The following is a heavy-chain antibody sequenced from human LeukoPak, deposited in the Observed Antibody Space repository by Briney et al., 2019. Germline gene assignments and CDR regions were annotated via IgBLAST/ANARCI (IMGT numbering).Heavy chain of an antibody. CDR3: ARFGGYGRNYYYYGMDV. CDR1: GYTFTSYY. CDR2: SNPSGGST. Sequence: ASVKVSCNASGYTFTSYYMHWVRQAPGQGLEWMGISNPSGGSTSYAQKFQGRVTMTRDTSTSTVYMELSSLRSEDTAVYYCARFGGYGRNYYYYGMDVWGQGTTVTVSS. D-gene: IGHD5-12*01. V-gene: IGHV1-46*01. J-gene: IGHJ6*02.